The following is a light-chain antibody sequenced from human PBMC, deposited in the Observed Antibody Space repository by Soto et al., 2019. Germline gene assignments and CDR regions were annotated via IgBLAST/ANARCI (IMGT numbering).Light chain of an antibody. J-gene: IGKJ1*01. CDR2: FAS. CDR1: QSVSTN. V-gene: IGKV3-15*01. Sequence: VMTQSPATLSVSPGERAALSCRASQSVSTNLAWYQQKPGQPPRLLIYFASTRATAVPARFTAGGSGTEFTLTISSLQSDDWAVYYCHQYDKWPRTFGQGIKVEIK. CDR3: HQYDKWPRT.